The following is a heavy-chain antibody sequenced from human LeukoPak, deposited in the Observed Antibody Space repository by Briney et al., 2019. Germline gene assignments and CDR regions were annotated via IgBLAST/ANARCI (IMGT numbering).Heavy chain of an antibody. CDR2: IYSDGST. J-gene: IGHJ4*02. CDR3: AREKGRGVISPYYDY. D-gene: IGHD3-10*01. CDR1: GFTFSSYA. V-gene: IGHV3-53*01. Sequence: PGGSLRLSCAASGFTFSSYAMSWVRQAPGKGLEWVSVIYSDGSTYYEDSVKGRFTISRDNSKNTLSLQMNSLRVEDTAVYFCAREKGRGVISPYYDYWGQGTLVTVSS.